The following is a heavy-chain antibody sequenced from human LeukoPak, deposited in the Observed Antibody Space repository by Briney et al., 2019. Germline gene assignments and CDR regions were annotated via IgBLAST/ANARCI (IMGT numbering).Heavy chain of an antibody. J-gene: IGHJ4*02. CDR1: GFTFSDYY. CDR3: ARDEAYYYDSSGYDY. D-gene: IGHD3-22*01. V-gene: IGHV3-11*01. Sequence: PGGSLRLSCAASGFTFSDYYTSWIRQAPGKGLEWVSYISSSGSTIYYADSVKGRFTISRDNAKNSLYLQMNSLRAEDTAVYYCARDEAYYYDSSGYDYWGQGTLVTVSS. CDR2: ISSSGSTI.